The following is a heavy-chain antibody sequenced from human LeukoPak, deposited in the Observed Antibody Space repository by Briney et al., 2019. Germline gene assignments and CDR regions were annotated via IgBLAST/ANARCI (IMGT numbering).Heavy chain of an antibody. CDR3: ARGVDGDSSYFDY. V-gene: IGHV4-34*01. CDR2: INHSGST. D-gene: IGHD4-17*01. Sequence: SETLSLTCAVYGGSFSGYYWSWIRQPPGKGLEWIGEINHSGSTNYNPSLKSRVTISVDTSKNQFSLKLSSVTAADTAVYYCARGVDGDSSYFDYWGQGTLVTVSS. J-gene: IGHJ4*02. CDR1: GGSFSGYY.